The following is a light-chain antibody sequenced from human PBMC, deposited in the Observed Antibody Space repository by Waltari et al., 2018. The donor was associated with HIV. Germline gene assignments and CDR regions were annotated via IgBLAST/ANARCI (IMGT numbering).Light chain of an antibody. CDR3: QVWDTNTDQYVI. CDR2: HDT. CDR1: NIGSKS. J-gene: IGLJ2*01. V-gene: IGLV3-21*01. Sequence: SYVLTQPPSVSVAPGKTARITGGGENIGSKSVNWYQTQPGQAPVMVIYHDTDRPSGIPDRFSGSNSEDTATLTIRRVEAGDEADYFCQVWDTNTDQYVIFGGGTNLAV.